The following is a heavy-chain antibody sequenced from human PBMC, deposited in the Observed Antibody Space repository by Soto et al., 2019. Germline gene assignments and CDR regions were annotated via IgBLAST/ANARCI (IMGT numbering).Heavy chain of an antibody. V-gene: IGHV4-39*01. D-gene: IGHD1-26*01. CDR2: IYYSGST. CDR3: ATQEVGGTYVYTFDP. Sequence: QLHLRESGPGLVKPSETLSLTCTVSGCSITSSSYYWGWIRQPPGKGLEWIGSIYYSGSTYYNPSLKSRVTISVHTSKNQFSLKLSSVTAADTAVYYCATQEVGGTYVYTFDPWGQGTLVTVSS. CDR1: GCSITSSSYY. J-gene: IGHJ5*02.